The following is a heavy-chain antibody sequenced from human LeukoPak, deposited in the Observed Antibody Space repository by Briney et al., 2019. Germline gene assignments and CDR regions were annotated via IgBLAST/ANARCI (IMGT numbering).Heavy chain of an antibody. J-gene: IGHJ3*02. D-gene: IGHD4-17*01. CDR1: GGSISSYY. Sequence: SETLSLTCTVSGGSISSYYWSWIRQPPGKGLEWIGYIYYSGSTNYNPSLKSRVTISVDTSKNQFSLKLSSVTAADTAVYYCARAGTTGGAFDTWGQGTMVTVSS. CDR2: IYYSGST. V-gene: IGHV4-59*01. CDR3: ARAGTTGGAFDT.